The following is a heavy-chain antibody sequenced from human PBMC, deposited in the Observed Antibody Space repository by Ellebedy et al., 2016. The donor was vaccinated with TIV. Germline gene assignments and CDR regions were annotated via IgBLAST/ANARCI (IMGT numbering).Heavy chain of an antibody. J-gene: IGHJ4*02. D-gene: IGHD6-6*01. CDR3: ARDLRITARDYYLDY. V-gene: IGHV3-9*01. CDR1: GFTFDDYA. CDR2: ISWNSGTT. Sequence: SLKISXAASGFTFDDYAMHWVRQAPGKGLEWVSGISWNSGTTDYADFVKGRFTISRDNAKNSLYLQMNRLRADDTAFYYCARDLRITARDYYLDYWGQGTLVTASS.